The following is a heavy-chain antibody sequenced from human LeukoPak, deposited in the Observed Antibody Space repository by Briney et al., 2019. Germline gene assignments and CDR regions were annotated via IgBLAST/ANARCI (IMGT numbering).Heavy chain of an antibody. CDR3: ARNYYYDSSGYYLFDY. Sequence: SETLSLTCAVYGGSFSGYYWSRIRQPPGKGLEWIGEINHSGSTNYNPSLKSRVTISVDTSKNQFSLKLSSVTAADTAVYYCARNYYYDSSGYYLFDYWGQGTLVTVSS. CDR1: GGSFSGYY. CDR2: INHSGST. J-gene: IGHJ4*02. V-gene: IGHV4-34*01. D-gene: IGHD3-22*01.